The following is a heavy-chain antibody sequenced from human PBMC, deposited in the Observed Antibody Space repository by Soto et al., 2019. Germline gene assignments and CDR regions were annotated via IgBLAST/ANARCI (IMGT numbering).Heavy chain of an antibody. CDR3: ARDQQLVTGYFQH. D-gene: IGHD6-13*01. CDR2: IVVGSGNT. CDR1: GFTFSSSA. J-gene: IGHJ1*01. V-gene: IGHV1-58*01. Sequence: SVKVSCKASGFTFSSSAVQWVRQARGQRLEWIGKIVVGSGNTNYAQKFQERVTITRDMSTGTVYMELSSLMSEDTAVYYCARDQQLVTGYFQHWGQGTLVTVSS.